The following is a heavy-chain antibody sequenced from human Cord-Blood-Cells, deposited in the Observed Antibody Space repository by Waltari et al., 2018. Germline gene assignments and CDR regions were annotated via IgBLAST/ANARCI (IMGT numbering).Heavy chain of an antibody. CDR1: GFTFSSYG. D-gene: IGHD3-3*01. V-gene: IGHV3-30*18. Sequence: QVQLVESGGGVVQPGRSLRLSCAASGFTFSSYGMHWVRQAPGKGLEWVAVISYDGSNKYYADSVKGRFTISRDNSKNTLYLQMNSLRAEDTAVYYCAKDGAFGSFDYWGQGTLVTVSS. CDR3: AKDGAFGSFDY. J-gene: IGHJ4*02. CDR2: ISYDGSNK.